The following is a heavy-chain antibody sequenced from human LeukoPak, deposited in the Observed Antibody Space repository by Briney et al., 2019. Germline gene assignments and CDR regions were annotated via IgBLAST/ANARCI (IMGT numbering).Heavy chain of an antibody. Sequence: PGRSLRLSCAASGFTFSRHGMHWVRQAPGKGLEWVAVIWYDGNNKYYADSVKGRFTISRDNSKNTLYLQMNSLRGDDTAVYYCARGVVITAGLDYWGPGTLVTVSS. D-gene: IGHD3-22*01. CDR1: GFTFSRHG. CDR3: ARGVVITAGLDY. V-gene: IGHV3-30*19. CDR2: IWYDGNNK. J-gene: IGHJ4*02.